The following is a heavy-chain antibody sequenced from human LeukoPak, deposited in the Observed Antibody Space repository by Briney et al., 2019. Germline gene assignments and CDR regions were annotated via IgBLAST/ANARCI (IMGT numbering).Heavy chain of an antibody. D-gene: IGHD2-8*01. CDR2: IRGSRGIT. CDR3: AISLNGAPLYYYYMDV. J-gene: IGHJ6*03. Sequence: GGSLRLPCAASGFTLSAYVMTWVRHAPGKGLEWVSGIRGSRGITHYAESVKGRFTISRDNSKNTLYLQMDSLRAEDTAVYYCAISLNGAPLYYYYMDVWGKGTTVTVSS. V-gene: IGHV3-23*01. CDR1: GFTLSAYV.